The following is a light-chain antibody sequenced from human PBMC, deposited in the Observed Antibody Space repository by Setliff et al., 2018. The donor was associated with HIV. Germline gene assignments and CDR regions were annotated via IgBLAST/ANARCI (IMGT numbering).Light chain of an antibody. V-gene: IGLV1-40*01. CDR3: QAYDSSLSAYV. J-gene: IGLJ1*01. CDR1: SSNFGAGYD. Sequence: QSVLTQPPSVSGTPGQRVTISCTGSSSNFGAGYDVHWYQQLPGTAPKLLISGNNNRPSGVPDRFSGSKSGTSASLAITGLQAEDDADYYCQAYDSSLSAYVFGTGTKVTVL. CDR2: GNN.